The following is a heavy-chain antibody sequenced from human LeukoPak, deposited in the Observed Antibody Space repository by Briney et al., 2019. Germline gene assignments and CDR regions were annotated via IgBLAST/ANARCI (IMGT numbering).Heavy chain of an antibody. V-gene: IGHV1-69*13. J-gene: IGHJ4*02. Sequence: ASVKVSCKASEGTFSSFAISWVRQPPGQGLEWMGGIIPIFGTANYAQKFQGRVTITADESTSTAYMELSSLRSEDTAVYYCASALDYWGQGTLVTVSS. CDR3: ASALDY. CDR2: IIPIFGTA. CDR1: EGTFSSFA.